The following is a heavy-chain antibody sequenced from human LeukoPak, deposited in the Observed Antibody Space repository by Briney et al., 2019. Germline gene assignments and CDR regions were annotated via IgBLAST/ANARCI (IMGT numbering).Heavy chain of an antibody. J-gene: IGHJ4*02. V-gene: IGHV3-23*01. CDR1: GFTFSSYA. D-gene: IGHD2-15*01. Sequence: PGGSLRLSCEASGFTFSSYAMSWVRQAPGKGLEWVSTIRESGGSTHYADSVKGRFAISRDDSKNTLYLQMNSLRADDTAVFYCAKSGLNCFDYWGQGTLVTVSS. CDR3: AKSGLNCFDY. CDR2: IRESGGST.